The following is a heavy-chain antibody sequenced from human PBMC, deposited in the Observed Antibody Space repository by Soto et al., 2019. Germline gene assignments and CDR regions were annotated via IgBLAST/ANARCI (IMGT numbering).Heavy chain of an antibody. CDR2: ISGSGGST. D-gene: IGHD2-15*01. Sequence: LRLSCAASGFTFSSYAMSWVRQAPGKGLEWVSAISGSGGSTYYADSVKGRFTISRDNSKNTLYLQMNSLRAEDTAVYYCAKDSSDCSGGSCYSSVDAFDIWGQGTMVTVSS. V-gene: IGHV3-23*01. CDR3: AKDSSDCSGGSCYSSVDAFDI. CDR1: GFTFSSYA. J-gene: IGHJ3*02.